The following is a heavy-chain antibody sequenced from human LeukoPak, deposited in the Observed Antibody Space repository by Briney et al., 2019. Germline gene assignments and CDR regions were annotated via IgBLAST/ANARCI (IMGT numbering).Heavy chain of an antibody. V-gene: IGHV3-21*01. Sequence: PGGSLRLSCAASGFTFSSYSMNWVRQAPGKGLEWVSSISSSSSYIYYADSVKGRFTISRDNAKNSLYLQMNSLRAEDTAVYYCARDGPVAESNWFDPWGQGTLVTVSS. CDR1: GFTFSSYS. CDR2: ISSSSSYI. CDR3: ARDGPVAESNWFDP. J-gene: IGHJ5*02. D-gene: IGHD6-19*01.